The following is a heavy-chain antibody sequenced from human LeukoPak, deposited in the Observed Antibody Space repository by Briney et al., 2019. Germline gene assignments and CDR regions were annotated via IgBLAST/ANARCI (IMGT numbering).Heavy chain of an antibody. J-gene: IGHJ6*03. V-gene: IGHV1-2*02. Sequence: ASVKVSCKASGYTFTGYYMHWVRQAPGQGLEWMGWINPNSGGTNYAQKFQGRVTMTRDTSISTAYMELSRLRSDDTAVYYCARAPTYSSASPKYYYYYMDVWGKGTTVTVSS. D-gene: IGHD6-25*01. CDR2: INPNSGGT. CDR1: GYTFTGYY. CDR3: ARAPTYSSASPKYYYYYMDV.